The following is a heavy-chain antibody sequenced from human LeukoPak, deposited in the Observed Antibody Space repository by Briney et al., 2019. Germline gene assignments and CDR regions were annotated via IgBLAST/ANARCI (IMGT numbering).Heavy chain of an antibody. J-gene: IGHJ3*02. V-gene: IGHV3-23*01. CDR2: ISGSGGST. CDR3: AKGTTGYSSSPFDAFDI. CDR1: GFTFSSYA. Sequence: GGSLRLSCAASGFTFSSYAMSWVRQAPGKGLEWVSAISGSGGSTYYADSVKGRFTISRDNSKNTLYLQMNSLRAEDTAVYYCAKGTTGYSSSPFDAFDIWGQGTMVTVSS. D-gene: IGHD6-6*01.